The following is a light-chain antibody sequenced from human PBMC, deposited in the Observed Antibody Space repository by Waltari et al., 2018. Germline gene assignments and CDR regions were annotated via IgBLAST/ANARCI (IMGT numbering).Light chain of an antibody. Sequence: EIVLTQSPATLSLSPGERATLSCRASQSVSSYLAWYQQKPGQAPRLLIYDASTRSTGIPARFSGSGSATDVTLTISSLETEDFAVYYCQQRSNWRLTFGGGTKVEIK. V-gene: IGKV3-11*01. CDR3: QQRSNWRLT. CDR2: DAS. CDR1: QSVSSY. J-gene: IGKJ4*01.